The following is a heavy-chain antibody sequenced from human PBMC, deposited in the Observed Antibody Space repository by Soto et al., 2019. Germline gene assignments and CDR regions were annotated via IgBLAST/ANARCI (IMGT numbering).Heavy chain of an antibody. CDR2: ISPKSTFR. CDR3: VRGGGGGLFEH. J-gene: IGHJ4*02. V-gene: IGHV3-11*06. D-gene: IGHD2-21*01. Sequence: GGSLRLSCATSGFPFNDYYMTWIRQAPGKGLEWLSHISPKSTFRNYADSVKGRFTISRDNTESSLFLQMNSLGVDDTAVYSCVRGGGGGLFEHWGQGVLVTVS. CDR1: GFPFNDYY.